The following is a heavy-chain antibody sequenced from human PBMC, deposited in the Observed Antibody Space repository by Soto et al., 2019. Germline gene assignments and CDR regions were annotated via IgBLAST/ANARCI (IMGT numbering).Heavy chain of an antibody. V-gene: IGHV3-48*03. J-gene: IGHJ6*02. CDR3: SGRITIFGVVIIPYYGMDV. CDR1: GFTFSSYE. CDR2: ISSGGSTI. D-gene: IGHD3-3*01. Sequence: GGSLRLSCAASGFTFSSYEMNWVRQAPGKGLEWVSYISSGGSTIYYADSVKGRFTISRDNAKNSLYLQMNSLRAEDTAVYYCSGRITIFGVVIIPYYGMDVWGQGTTVTVSS.